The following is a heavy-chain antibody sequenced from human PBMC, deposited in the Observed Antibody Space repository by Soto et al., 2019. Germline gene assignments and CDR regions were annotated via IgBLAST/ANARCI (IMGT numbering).Heavy chain of an antibody. D-gene: IGHD6-19*01. J-gene: IGHJ4*02. CDR1: GYTFTSYA. V-gene: IGHV1-3*05. Sequence: QVQLVQSGAEEKKPGASVKVSCKASGYTFTSYAMHWVRQAPGQRLEWMGWINAGNGNTKYSQKFQGRVTITRDTSASAAYMELSSLRSEDTAVYYCARAVAVPADFDYWGQGTLVTVSS. CDR2: INAGNGNT. CDR3: ARAVAVPADFDY.